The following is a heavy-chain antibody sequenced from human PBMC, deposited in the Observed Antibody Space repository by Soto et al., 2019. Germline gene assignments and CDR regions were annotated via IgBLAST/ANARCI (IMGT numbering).Heavy chain of an antibody. V-gene: IGHV4-4*07. Sequence: SETLSLTCTVSGGSISSYYWSWIRQPAGKGLEWIGRIYTSGSTNYNPSLKSRVTMSVDTSKNQFSLKLSSVTAADTAVYYCARDLVGMYYYYYGMDVWGQGTTVTVSS. J-gene: IGHJ6*02. D-gene: IGHD1-1*01. CDR2: IYTSGST. CDR3: ARDLVGMYYYYYGMDV. CDR1: GGSISSYY.